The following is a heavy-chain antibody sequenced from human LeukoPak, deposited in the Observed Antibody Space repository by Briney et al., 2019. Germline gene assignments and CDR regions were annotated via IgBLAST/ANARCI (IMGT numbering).Heavy chain of an antibody. V-gene: IGHV3-49*04. J-gene: IGHJ6*03. D-gene: IGHD1-26*01. Sequence: GGSLRLSCTASGFTFGDYAMSWVRQAPGKGLEWVGFIRSKAYGGTTEYAASVKGRFTISRDDSKSIAYLQMNSLKTEDTAMYYCTRGAGGSYWNYYYYMDVWGKGTTVTVSS. CDR1: GFTFGDYA. CDR3: TRGAGGSYWNYYYYMDV. CDR2: IRSKAYGGTT.